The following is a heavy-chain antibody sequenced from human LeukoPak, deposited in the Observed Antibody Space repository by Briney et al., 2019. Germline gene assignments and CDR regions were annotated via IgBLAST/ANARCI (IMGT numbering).Heavy chain of an antibody. CDR1: GGSITGHY. V-gene: IGHV4-59*08. CDR3: AKLGHSDGWYLGAFDI. J-gene: IGHJ3*02. CDR2: TSYSRTT. D-gene: IGHD6-19*01. Sequence: SEALSLTCAVSGGSITGHYWNWIRQTPGMRLEWIGYTSYSRTTIYNSYFKGRATMSIDTSKNQLYLNLTSVTATDTAVYYCAKLGHSDGWYLGAFDIWGQGTTVIVSS.